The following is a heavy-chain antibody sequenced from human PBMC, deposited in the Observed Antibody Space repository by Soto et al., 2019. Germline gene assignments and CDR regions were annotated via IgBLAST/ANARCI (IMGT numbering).Heavy chain of an antibody. CDR2: ISAYNGNT. D-gene: IGHD3-9*01. V-gene: IGHV1-18*01. J-gene: IGHJ4*02. CDR1: GYTFTSYG. CDR3: ARDANYDILTGYPPGPGFDY. Sequence: ASVKVSCKASGYTFTSYGLSWVRQAPGQGLEWMGWISAYNGNTNYAQKLQGRVTMTTDTSTSTAYMELSSLRSEDTAVYYCARDANYDILTGYPPGPGFDYWGQGTLVTVSS.